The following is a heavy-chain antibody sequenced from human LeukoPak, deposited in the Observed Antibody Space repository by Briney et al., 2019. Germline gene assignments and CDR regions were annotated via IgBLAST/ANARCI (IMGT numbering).Heavy chain of an antibody. CDR1: GFIFSSYS. J-gene: IGHJ6*03. CDR3: ARRQYQLLKGNYYYMDV. CDR2: ISSSSSTI. Sequence: PGGSLRLSCAASGFIFSSYSMNWVRQAPGKGLEWVSYISSSSSTIYYADSVKGRFTISRDNAKNSLYLQMNSLRAEDTAVYYCARRQYQLLKGNYYYMDVWGKGTTVTVSS. D-gene: IGHD2-2*01. V-gene: IGHV3-48*01.